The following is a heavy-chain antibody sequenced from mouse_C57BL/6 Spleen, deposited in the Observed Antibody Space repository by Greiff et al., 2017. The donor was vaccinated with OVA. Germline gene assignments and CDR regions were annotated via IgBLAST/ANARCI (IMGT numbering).Heavy chain of an antibody. CDR3: ARSLTTVVATDAMDY. Sequence: VHLVESGAELVRPGASVKLSCKASGYTFTDYYINWVKQRPGQGLEWIARIYPGSGNTYYNEKFKGKATLTAEKSSSTAYMQLSSLTSEDSAVYFCARSLTTVVATDAMDYWGQGTSVTVSS. V-gene: IGHV1-76*01. CDR1: GYTFTDYY. CDR2: IYPGSGNT. J-gene: IGHJ4*01. D-gene: IGHD1-1*01.